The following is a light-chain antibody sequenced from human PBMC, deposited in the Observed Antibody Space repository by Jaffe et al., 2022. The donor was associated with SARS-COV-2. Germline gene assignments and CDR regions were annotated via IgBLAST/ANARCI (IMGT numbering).Light chain of an antibody. V-gene: IGKV3-15*01. J-gene: IGKJ4*01. CDR3: QHYNNWPLT. Sequence: EIVMTQSPATLSVSPGERATLSCRASQSVSSNLAWYQQKPGQAPRLLIYGASTRATGIPARFSGSGSGTDFTLTISSLQSEDFAVYYCQHYNNWPLTFGGGTKVEI. CDR1: QSVSSN. CDR2: GAS.